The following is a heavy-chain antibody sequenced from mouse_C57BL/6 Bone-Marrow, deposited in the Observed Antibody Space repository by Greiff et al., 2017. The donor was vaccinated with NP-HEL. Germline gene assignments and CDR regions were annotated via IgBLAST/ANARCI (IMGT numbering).Heavy chain of an antibody. Sequence: EVQLVESGGGLVQPGESLKLSCESNEYEFPSHDMSWVRKTPEKRLELVAAINSDGGSTYYPDTMERRFIISRDNTKKTLYLQMSSLRSEDTALYYCARVITTVVATEDWYFYVWGTGTTVTVSS. D-gene: IGHD1-1*01. J-gene: IGHJ1*03. CDR1: EYEFPSHD. CDR3: ARVITTVVATEDWYFYV. V-gene: IGHV5-2*01. CDR2: INSDGGST.